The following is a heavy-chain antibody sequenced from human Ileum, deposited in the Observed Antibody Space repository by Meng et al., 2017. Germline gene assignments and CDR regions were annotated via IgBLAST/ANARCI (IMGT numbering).Heavy chain of an antibody. Sequence: QVQLQESGPGLWRPSGTLSLPCAVSSGSISSNTYWSWVRQPPGKGLEWIGQISHSGSAYYNPSLKSRVTMSVDKSKSQFSLMLTSVTAADTAIYYCARHGGYSQDFWGQGTLVTVSS. CDR2: ISHSGSA. D-gene: IGHD4-23*01. CDR3: ARHGGYSQDF. CDR1: SGSISSNTY. J-gene: IGHJ4*02. V-gene: IGHV4-4*02.